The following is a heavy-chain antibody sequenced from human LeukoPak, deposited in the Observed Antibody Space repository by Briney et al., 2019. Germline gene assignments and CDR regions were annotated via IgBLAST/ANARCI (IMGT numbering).Heavy chain of an antibody. CDR1: GGSFSGYY. J-gene: IGHJ5*02. V-gene: IGHV4-34*01. CDR3: ARVFVLSVVRGVIWGAQYKWFDP. Sequence: SETLSLTCAVYGGSFSGYYWSWISQPPRKGLDWIGEINHSGSTNYNPSLKSRVTVSVDTSKNQFSLKLSSVTAADTAVYYCARVFVLSVVRGVIWGAQYKWFDPWGQGTLVTVSS. CDR2: INHSGST. D-gene: IGHD3-10*01.